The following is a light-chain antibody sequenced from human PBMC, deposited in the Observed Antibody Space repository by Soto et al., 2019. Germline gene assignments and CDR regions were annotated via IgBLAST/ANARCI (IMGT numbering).Light chain of an antibody. CDR2: AAS. J-gene: IGKJ5*01. CDR3: QKYNKAPFS. CDR1: QGINDY. Sequence: DIQLTQSPSSLSASVGDRVTITCRASQGINDYLAWYQQKPGEVPNLLIYAASNLQSGVASRFSSSGSGTRFTLTVSGLQPEDVANYYCQKYNKAPFSVGQGTRLEIK. V-gene: IGKV1-27*01.